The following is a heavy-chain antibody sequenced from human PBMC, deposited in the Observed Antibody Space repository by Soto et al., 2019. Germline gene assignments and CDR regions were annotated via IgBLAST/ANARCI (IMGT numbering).Heavy chain of an antibody. CDR1: GGSISSSSYY. D-gene: IGHD6-6*01. V-gene: IGHV4-39*01. CDR2: IYYSGST. Sequence: SETLSLTCTVSGGSISSSSYYWGWIRQPPGKGLEWIGSIYYSGSTYYNPSLESRVTISVDTSKNQFSLKLSSVTAADTAVYYCASQLSIAASQYYYYYGMDVWGQGTTVTVSS. CDR3: ASQLSIAASQYYYYYGMDV. J-gene: IGHJ6*02.